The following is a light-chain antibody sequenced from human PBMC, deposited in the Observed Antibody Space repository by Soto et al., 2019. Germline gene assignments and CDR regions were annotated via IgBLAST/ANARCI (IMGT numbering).Light chain of an antibody. Sequence: AIQMTQSKSSLSASLGEGVTITCRASQGIRNDLGWYQQKPGKAPKLLIYAASSLQSGVPSRFSGSGSGTDFTLTISSLQPEDFATYYCQQSYSTLTFGGGTNVDIK. CDR3: QQSYSTLT. V-gene: IGKV1-6*01. CDR1: QGIRND. CDR2: AAS. J-gene: IGKJ4*01.